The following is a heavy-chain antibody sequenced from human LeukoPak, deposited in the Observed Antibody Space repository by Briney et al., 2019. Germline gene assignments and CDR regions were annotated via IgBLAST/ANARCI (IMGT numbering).Heavy chain of an antibody. CDR2: ISAYNGNT. D-gene: IGHD2-2*02. CDR3: AREPGYCSSTSCYTPGRPTEELLDY. J-gene: IGHJ4*02. CDR1: GYTFTSYG. Sequence: ASVKVSCKASGYTFTSYGIRWVRQAPGQGLEWMGWISAYNGNTNYAQKLQGRVTMTTDTSTSTAYMELRSLRSDDTAVYYCAREPGYCSSTSCYTPGRPTEELLDYWGQGTLVTVSS. V-gene: IGHV1-18*01.